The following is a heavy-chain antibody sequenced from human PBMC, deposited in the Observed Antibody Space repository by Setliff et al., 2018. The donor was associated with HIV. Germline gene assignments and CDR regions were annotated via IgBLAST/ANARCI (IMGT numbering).Heavy chain of an antibody. CDR3: ARGWGSPRDSQVRYISLDH. V-gene: IGHV1-69*13. D-gene: IGHD3-16*01. J-gene: IGHJ4*02. CDR1: GDTYRNYA. CDR2: ISRFFNTT. Sequence: SVKVSCKASGDTYRNYAVNWVRQAPGQGLEWMGAISRFFNTTTYAHNFQGRVTITADESTSTGYMELRSLRSDDTAGYFCARGWGSPRDSQVRYISLDHWGQGSLVTVSS.